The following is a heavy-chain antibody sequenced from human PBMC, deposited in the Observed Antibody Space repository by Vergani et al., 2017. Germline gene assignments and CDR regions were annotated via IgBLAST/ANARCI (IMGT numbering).Heavy chain of an antibody. Sequence: QVQLQESGPGLVKPSETLSLTCTVSGGSISSYYWSWIRQPPGKGLEWIGYIYYSVSTNYNPSLKSLVTISVDTSKNQFSLKLSSVTAADTAVYYCARTEPVVGLYYGMDVWGQGTTVTVSS. CDR2: IYYSVST. V-gene: IGHV4-59*01. D-gene: IGHD3-22*01. J-gene: IGHJ6*02. CDR3: ARTEPVVGLYYGMDV. CDR1: GGSISSYY.